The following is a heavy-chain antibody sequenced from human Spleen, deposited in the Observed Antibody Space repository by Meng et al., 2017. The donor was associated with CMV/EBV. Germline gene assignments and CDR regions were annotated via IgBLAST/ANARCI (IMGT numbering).Heavy chain of an antibody. Sequence: GESLKISCAASGFTFSSYAMSWVRQAPGKGLEWVSAISGSGGSTYYADSVKGRFTISRDNSKNTLYLQMNSLRAEDTAVYYCANFNSSSWYGGDAFDIWGQGTMVTVS. J-gene: IGHJ3*02. D-gene: IGHD6-13*01. V-gene: IGHV3-23*01. CDR1: GFTFSSYA. CDR3: ANFNSSSWYGGDAFDI. CDR2: ISGSGGST.